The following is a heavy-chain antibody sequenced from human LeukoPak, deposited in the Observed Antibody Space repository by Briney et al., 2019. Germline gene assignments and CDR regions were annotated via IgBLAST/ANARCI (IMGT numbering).Heavy chain of an antibody. J-gene: IGHJ4*02. D-gene: IGHD3-9*01. CDR3: AREGLTGWVEFWDS. CDR1: GYTFTGYY. CDR2: INPNSGGT. V-gene: IGHV1-2*02. Sequence: GASVKVSCKASGYTFTGYYMHWVRQAPGQGLEWMGWINPNSGGTKSAQKFQARVTMTTDTSFSTAYMELSSLRSDDTAVYYCAREGLTGWVEFWDSWGQGTLVTVSS.